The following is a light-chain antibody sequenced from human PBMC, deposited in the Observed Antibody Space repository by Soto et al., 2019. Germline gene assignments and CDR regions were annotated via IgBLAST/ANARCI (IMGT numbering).Light chain of an antibody. Sequence: DIQMTQSPSALPASVGDRVAITCRASQRISTSLAWYQQRPGKAPKLLIYKASFLQSGVPSRFSGSGSGTEFTLTINNLQTEDFATYYCQQYGNWYTFGQGTRLEIK. V-gene: IGKV1-5*03. CDR1: QRISTS. CDR2: KAS. J-gene: IGKJ2*01. CDR3: QQYGNWYT.